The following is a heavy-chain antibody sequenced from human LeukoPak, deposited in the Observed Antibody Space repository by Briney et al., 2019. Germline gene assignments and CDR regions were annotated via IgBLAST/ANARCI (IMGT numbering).Heavy chain of an antibody. CDR1: GFTFNSYA. V-gene: IGHV3-23*01. CDR2: ISGGGGNT. CDR3: AKSAKAVGATPGGY. D-gene: IGHD1-26*01. J-gene: IGHJ4*02. Sequence: GGSLRLSCAASGFTFNSYAMSWVRQAPGKGLEWVSGISGGGGNTYYADSVKGRFTISRDNSKNTLFLQTNSLRAEDTAVYYCAKSAKAVGATPGGYWGQGTLVTVSS.